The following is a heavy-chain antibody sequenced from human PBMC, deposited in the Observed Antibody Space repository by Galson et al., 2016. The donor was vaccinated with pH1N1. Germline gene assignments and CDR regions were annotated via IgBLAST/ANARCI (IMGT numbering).Heavy chain of an antibody. Sequence: PALVKPTQTLTLTCTFSGFSLSTSGMCVSWIRQPPGKALEWLALIDWDDDKYYSTSLKTRLTISKDTSKNQVVLTMTNMDPVDTATCYCARFNYGDYVNYFDYWGQGALVTVSS. J-gene: IGHJ4*02. V-gene: IGHV2-70*01. CDR1: GFSLSTSGMC. CDR2: IDWDDDK. CDR3: ARFNYGDYVNYFDY. D-gene: IGHD4-17*01.